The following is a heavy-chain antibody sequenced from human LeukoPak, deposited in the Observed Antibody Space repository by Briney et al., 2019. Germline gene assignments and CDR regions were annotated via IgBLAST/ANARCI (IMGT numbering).Heavy chain of an antibody. CDR3: ARGGYRSAVDY. CDR2: IYTSGST. V-gene: IGHV4-61*02. J-gene: IGHJ4*02. CDR1: GGSISSGSYY. Sequence: SQTLSLTCTVSGGSISSGSYYWSWIRQPAGKGLEWIGRIYTSGSTNYNPSLKSRVTISVDTSKNQFSLKLSSVTAADTAVYYCARGGYRSAVDYWGQGTLVTVSS. D-gene: IGHD2-15*01.